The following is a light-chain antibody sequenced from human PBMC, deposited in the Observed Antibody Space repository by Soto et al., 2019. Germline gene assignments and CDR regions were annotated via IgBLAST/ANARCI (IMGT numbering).Light chain of an antibody. CDR3: QQYNSYST. V-gene: IGKV1-5*03. J-gene: IGKJ2*01. CDR2: KAS. Sequence: DIQMTQSPSTLSASVGDRVTITCRASQSISSWLAWYQQKPGKAPKLLIYKASSLESGVLSRFRGSGSGTEFTLTISSLQPDDFATYYCQQYNSYSTFGQGTKLEIK. CDR1: QSISSW.